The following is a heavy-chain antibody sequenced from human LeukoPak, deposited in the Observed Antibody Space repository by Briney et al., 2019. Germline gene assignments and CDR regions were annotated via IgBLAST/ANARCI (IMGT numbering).Heavy chain of an antibody. Sequence: ASVKVSCKAPGYTFTSYGISWVRQAPGQGLEWMGWISAYNGNTNYAQKLQGRVTMTTDTSTSTAYMELRSLRSDDTAVNYCARDRLSYYYMDVWGKGTTVTVSS. V-gene: IGHV1-18*01. CDR3: ARDRLSYYYMDV. CDR2: ISAYNGNT. D-gene: IGHD2-8*01. CDR1: GYTFTSYG. J-gene: IGHJ6*03.